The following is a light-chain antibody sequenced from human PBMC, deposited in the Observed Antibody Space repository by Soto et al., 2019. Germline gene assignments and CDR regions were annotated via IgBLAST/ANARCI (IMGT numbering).Light chain of an antibody. Sequence: DFVMTQTPDSLAVSLGERATINCKSSPSVLSSSNNKNYLAWYQQKPRQPPKLLIYWASTRDSGVPDRFSGSGSGTDFTLTISSLQAEDEAVYYCQQYYSTPYTFGQGTKLEIK. V-gene: IGKV4-1*01. CDR2: WAS. CDR1: PSVLSSSNNKNY. CDR3: QQYYSTPYT. J-gene: IGKJ2*01.